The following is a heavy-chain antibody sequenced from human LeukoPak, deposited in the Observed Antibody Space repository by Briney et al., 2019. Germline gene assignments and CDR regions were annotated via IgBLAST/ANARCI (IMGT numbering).Heavy chain of an antibody. CDR3: ARGVTIFGVVITPYYFDY. D-gene: IGHD3-3*01. J-gene: IGHJ4*02. V-gene: IGHV1-46*01. Sequence: ALVKVSCKASGYTFTSYYMHWVRQAPGQGLEWMGIINPSGGSTSYAQKFQGRVTMTRDTSTSTVYMELSSLRSEDMAVYYCARGVTIFGVVITPYYFDYWGQGTLVTVSS. CDR2: INPSGGST. CDR1: GYTFTSYY.